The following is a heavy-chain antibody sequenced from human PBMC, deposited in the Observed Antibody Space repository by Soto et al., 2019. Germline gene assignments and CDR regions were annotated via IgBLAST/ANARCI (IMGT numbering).Heavy chain of an antibody. CDR3: ARDVRRITIFGPFRPNAFDI. J-gene: IGHJ3*02. CDR1: GYTFTSYG. V-gene: IGHV1-18*01. Sequence: GASVKVSCKASGYTFTSYGISWVRQAPGQGLEWMGWISAYNGNTNYAQKLQGRVTMTTDTSTSTAYMELRSLRSDDTAVYYCARDVRRITIFGPFRPNAFDIWGQGTMVTVSS. CDR2: ISAYNGNT. D-gene: IGHD3-3*01.